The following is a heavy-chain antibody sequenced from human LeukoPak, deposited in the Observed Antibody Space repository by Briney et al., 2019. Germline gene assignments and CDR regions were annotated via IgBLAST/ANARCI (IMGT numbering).Heavy chain of an antibody. CDR3: ARGASGTYSYYFDY. V-gene: IGHV3-30-3*01. CDR1: GFTFSTYA. D-gene: IGHD3-10*01. J-gene: IGHJ4*02. CDR2: ISHDGSNK. Sequence: PGGSLRLSCEASGFTFSTYAMHWVRQTPGKGLEWVAGISHDGSNKYYADSVKGRFTISRDNSKNTLYLQMNSLRAEDTAVYYCARGASGTYSYYFDYWGQGTLVTVSS.